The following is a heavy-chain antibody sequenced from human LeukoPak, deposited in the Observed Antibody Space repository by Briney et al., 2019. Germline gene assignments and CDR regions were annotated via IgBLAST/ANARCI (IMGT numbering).Heavy chain of an antibody. CDR1: GYSFTSYW. V-gene: IGHV5-51*01. D-gene: IGHD3-3*01. Sequence: GESLKISCKGSGYSFTSYWLAWVRQMPGEGLEWMGIIYPGDPNIRYSPSLQGQITISADKSINTAYLQWSSLKASDTAMYYCARPRGYSSGAFDVWGRGTMVTVSS. CDR2: IYPGDPNI. J-gene: IGHJ3*01. CDR3: ARPRGYSSGAFDV.